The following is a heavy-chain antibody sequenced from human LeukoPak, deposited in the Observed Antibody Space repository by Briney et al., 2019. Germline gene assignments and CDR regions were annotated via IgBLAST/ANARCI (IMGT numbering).Heavy chain of an antibody. CDR1: GFTFSSYS. Sequence: GGSLRLSCAASGFTFSSYSMNWVRQAPGKGLEWVSSISSSSYIYYADSVKGRFTISRDNAKNSLYLQMNSLRAEDTAVYYCARAPNDSWGLDYWGQGTLVTVSS. CDR3: ARAPNDSWGLDY. CDR2: ISSSSYI. J-gene: IGHJ4*02. V-gene: IGHV3-21*01. D-gene: IGHD6-13*01.